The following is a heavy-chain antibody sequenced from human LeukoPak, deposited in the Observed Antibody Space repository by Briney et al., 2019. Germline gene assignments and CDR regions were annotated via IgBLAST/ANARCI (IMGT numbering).Heavy chain of an antibody. CDR2: IIPIFGTA. J-gene: IGHJ5*02. D-gene: IGHD3-10*01. CDR3: ATSGYYGSGSYSA. Sequence: GASVKVSCKAPGGTFSSYAISWVRQAPGQGLEWMGGIIPIFGTANYAQKFQGRVTITADKSTSTAYMELSSLRSEDTAVYYCATSGYYGSGSYSAWGQGTLVTVSS. CDR1: GGTFSSYA. V-gene: IGHV1-69*06.